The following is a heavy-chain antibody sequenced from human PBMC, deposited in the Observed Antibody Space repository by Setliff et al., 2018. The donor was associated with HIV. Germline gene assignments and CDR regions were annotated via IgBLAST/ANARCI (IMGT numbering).Heavy chain of an antibody. D-gene: IGHD3-10*01. CDR3: ARSIYGSGTYPLDI. V-gene: IGHV4-4*07. J-gene: IGHJ4*02. Sequence: SETLSLTCTVSGGSLTGYHWSWIQQSAGKELEWIGRMYYTGTTDYNPSLMSRVTLSIDRSKNQFALEVNSMTAADAAVYYCARSIYGSGTYPLDIWSQGTLVTVSS. CDR1: GGSLTGYH. CDR2: MYYTGTT.